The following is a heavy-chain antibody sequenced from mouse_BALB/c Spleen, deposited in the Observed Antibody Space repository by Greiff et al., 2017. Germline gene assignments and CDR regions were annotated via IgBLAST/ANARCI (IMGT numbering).Heavy chain of an antibody. CDR3: ARGDGNWAMDY. D-gene: IGHD2-1*01. CDR2: ISSGSSTI. CDR1: GFTFSSFG. Sequence: EVKLVESGGGLVQPGGSRKLSCAASGFTFSSFGMHWVRQAPEKGLEWVAYISSGSSTIYYADTVKGRFTISRDNPKNTLFLQMTSLRSEDTAMYYCARGDGNWAMDYWGQGTSVTVSS. J-gene: IGHJ4*01. V-gene: IGHV5-17*02.